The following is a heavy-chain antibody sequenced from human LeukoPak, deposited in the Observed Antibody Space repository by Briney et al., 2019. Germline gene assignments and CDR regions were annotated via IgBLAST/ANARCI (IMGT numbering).Heavy chain of an antibody. J-gene: IGHJ6*02. Sequence: ASVKVSCKASGYTFTSYAMHWVRQAPGQRLEWMGWINAGNGNTKYSQKLQGRVTMTTDTSTSTAYMELRSLRSDDTAVYYCARDRVLWFGELLDNYYYGMDVWGQGTTVTVSS. CDR3: ARDRVLWFGELLDNYYYGMDV. CDR2: INAGNGNT. CDR1: GYTFTSYA. D-gene: IGHD3-10*01. V-gene: IGHV1-3*01.